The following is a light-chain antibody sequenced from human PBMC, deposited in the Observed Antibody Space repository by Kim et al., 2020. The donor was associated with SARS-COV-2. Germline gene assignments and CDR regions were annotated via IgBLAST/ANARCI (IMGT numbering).Light chain of an antibody. J-gene: IGKJ5*01. CDR1: QDIKKQ. CDR3: QQFDDLPIT. CDR2: DAS. Sequence: ASGGDRVTITCQASQDIKKQLNWYQQKSGKAPKVLIHDASNREAGVPSRFSGSGSGTDFTFTISTLQPEDIATYFCQQFDDLPITFGQGTRVEIK. V-gene: IGKV1-33*01.